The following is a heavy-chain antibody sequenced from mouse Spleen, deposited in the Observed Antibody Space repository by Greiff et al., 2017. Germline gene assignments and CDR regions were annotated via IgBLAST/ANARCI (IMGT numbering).Heavy chain of an antibody. CDR2: IYPGNSDT. CDR1: GYTFTSYW. D-gene: IGHD1-2*01. CDR3: TANFITTAYWYVDV. J-gene: IGHJ1*01. V-gene: IGHV1-5*01. Sequence: VQLKQSGTVLARPGASVKMSCKTSGYTFTSYWMHWVKQRPGQGLEWIGAIYPGNSDTSYNQKFKGKAKLTAVTSASTAYMELSSLTNEDSAVYYCTANFITTAYWYVDVWGAGTTVTVSS.